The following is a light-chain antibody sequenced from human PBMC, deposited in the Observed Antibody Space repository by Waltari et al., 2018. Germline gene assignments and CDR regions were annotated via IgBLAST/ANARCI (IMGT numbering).Light chain of an antibody. CDR2: DAS. V-gene: IGKV1-5*01. Sequence: DIQMTQSPSPLSASVGVRVTTTCRASQTFDNYLAWYQQKPGEAPKVMIYDASTLETGVPSRFSGSGFGTDFSLTISSLQPDDFATYWCQQYNIYSPQAFGQGTKVEVK. CDR3: QQYNIYSPQA. J-gene: IGKJ1*01. CDR1: QTFDNY.